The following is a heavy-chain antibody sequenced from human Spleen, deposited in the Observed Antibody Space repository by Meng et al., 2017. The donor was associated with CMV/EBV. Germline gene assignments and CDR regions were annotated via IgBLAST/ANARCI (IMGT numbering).Heavy chain of an antibody. J-gene: IGHJ5*02. CDR1: GYTFTGYY. CDR3: ARPMGYCSSTSCYSGWFDP. D-gene: IGHD2-2*01. CDR2: INPNSGGT. Sequence: ASVKVSCKASGYTFTGYYMHWVRQAPGQGLEWMGWINPNSGGTNYAQKFQGRVTMTRDTSNSTAYMELSRLRSDDTAVYYCARPMGYCSSTSCYSGWFDPWGQGTLVTVSS. V-gene: IGHV1-2*02.